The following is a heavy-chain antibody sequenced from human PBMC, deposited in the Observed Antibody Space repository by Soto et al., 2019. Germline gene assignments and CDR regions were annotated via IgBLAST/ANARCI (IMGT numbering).Heavy chain of an antibody. CDR3: ARVMAGDYPPPFWYYYYGMDV. V-gene: IGHV3-30-3*01. D-gene: IGHD6-19*01. J-gene: IGHJ6*04. Sequence: GGSLRLSCAASGFTFSSYAMHWVRQAPGKGLEWVAVISYDGSNKYYADSVKGRFTISRDNSKNTLYLQMNSLRAEDTAVYYCARVMAGDYPPPFWYYYYGMDVGGKGTTVTVSS. CDR1: GFTFSSYA. CDR2: ISYDGSNK.